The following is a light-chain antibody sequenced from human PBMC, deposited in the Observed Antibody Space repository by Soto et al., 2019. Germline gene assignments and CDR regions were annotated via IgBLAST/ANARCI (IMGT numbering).Light chain of an antibody. J-gene: IGLJ1*01. CDR1: SSDVGSYDL. V-gene: IGLV2-14*02. CDR3: SSFASTHTYV. CDR2: EVS. Sequence: QSVLTQPASVSGSPGQSITISCTGTSSDVGSYDLVSWYQHHPGKAPKVMIYEVSKRPSGLSNRFSASKSGNTASLTISGLQAEDEADYYCSSFASTHTYVFGTGTKLTVL.